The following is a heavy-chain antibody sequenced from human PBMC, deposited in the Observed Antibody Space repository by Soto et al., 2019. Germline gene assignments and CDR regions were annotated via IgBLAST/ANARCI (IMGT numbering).Heavy chain of an antibody. J-gene: IGHJ5*02. Sequence: SETLSLTCTVSGGSISSYYWSWIRQPPGKGLEWIGYIYYSGSTNYNPSLKSRVTISVETSKNQFSLKLSSVTAADTAVYYCARARALTYYYDSSGYYYVPKSNNWFDPWGQGTLVTVSS. D-gene: IGHD3-22*01. CDR2: IYYSGST. CDR1: GGSISSYY. V-gene: IGHV4-59*01. CDR3: ARARALTYYYDSSGYYYVPKSNNWFDP.